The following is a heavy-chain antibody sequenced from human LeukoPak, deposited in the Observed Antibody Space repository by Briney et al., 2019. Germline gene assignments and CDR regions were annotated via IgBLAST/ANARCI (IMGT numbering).Heavy chain of an antibody. Sequence: PGGSLRLSCAASGFTVSSNYMSWVRQAPGKGLEWVSVIYSGGSTYYADSVKGRFTISRDNSKNTPYLQMNSLRAEDTAVYYCARDTAMAINYWGQGTLVTVSS. CDR2: IYSGGST. J-gene: IGHJ4*02. V-gene: IGHV3-53*01. D-gene: IGHD5-18*01. CDR1: GFTVSSNY. CDR3: ARDTAMAINY.